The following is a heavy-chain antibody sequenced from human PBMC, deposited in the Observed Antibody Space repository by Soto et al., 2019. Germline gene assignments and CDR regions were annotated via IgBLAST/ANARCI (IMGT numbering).Heavy chain of an antibody. CDR1: GFSLSTTGMC. V-gene: IGHV2-70*01. Sequence: ESGATLVNPAQTLTLTCTFSGFSLSTTGMCVSWIRQPPGKALEWLALINWGNDKYYGTSLRTRLTISKDTSKNQVVLTMTNMDPVDTATYYCARGMYYDSFDHWGQGTLVTVSS. CDR3: ARGMYYDSFDH. J-gene: IGHJ4*02. CDR2: INWGNDK. D-gene: IGHD3-3*01.